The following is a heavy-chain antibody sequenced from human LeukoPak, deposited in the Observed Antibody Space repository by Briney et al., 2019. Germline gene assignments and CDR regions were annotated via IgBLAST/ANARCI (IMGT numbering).Heavy chain of an antibody. Sequence: ASVKVSCKASGYTFSSFDINWVRQAPGQGLEWMGWMNPNSGNSGFAQKFQGRVTITADESTSTAYMELSSLRSDDAAVYYCARGGCGSCYRPSDAFDIWGQGTMVTVSS. V-gene: IGHV1-8*01. CDR1: GYTFSSFD. CDR3: ARGGCGSCYRPSDAFDI. J-gene: IGHJ3*02. CDR2: MNPNSGNS. D-gene: IGHD2-15*01.